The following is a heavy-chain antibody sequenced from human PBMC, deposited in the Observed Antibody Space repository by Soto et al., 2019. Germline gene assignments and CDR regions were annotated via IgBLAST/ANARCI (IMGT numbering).Heavy chain of an antibody. CDR2: IWSDGNKE. CDR1: GFPFWHYG. J-gene: IGHJ6*02. CDR3: ARDRKGAWFHMDV. Sequence: QVQLVESWGGVVQPGRSLRLSCVGSGFPFWHYGMHWVRQAPGQGLEWVVVIWSDGNKESYADSVKGRFAISRDNSKDTLYLEMNSLRVEYTAVYFCARDRKGAWFHMDVWGQGTTVSVSS. D-gene: IGHD6-19*01. V-gene: IGHV3-33*01.